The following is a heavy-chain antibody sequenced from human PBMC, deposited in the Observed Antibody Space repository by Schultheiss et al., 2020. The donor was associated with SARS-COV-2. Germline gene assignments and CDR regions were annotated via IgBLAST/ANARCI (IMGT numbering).Heavy chain of an antibody. Sequence: GESLKISCAASGFTFSSDAMHWVRQAPGKGLEWVSFISSSGSYIYYADSVKGRFTISRDNAKNSLYLQMNSLRAEDTAVYYCARVRKAGYYFDYRGQGTLGTVCS. V-gene: IGHV3-21*04. CDR2: ISSSGSYI. CDR1: GFTFSSDA. J-gene: IGHJ4*02. D-gene: IGHD6-13*01. CDR3: ARVRKAGYYFDY.